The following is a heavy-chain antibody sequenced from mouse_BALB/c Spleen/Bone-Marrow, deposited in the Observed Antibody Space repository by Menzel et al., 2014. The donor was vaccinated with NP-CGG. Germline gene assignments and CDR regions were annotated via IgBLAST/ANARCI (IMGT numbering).Heavy chain of an antibody. CDR1: GYTFSSYW. J-gene: IGHJ4*01. Sequence: QVQLQQSGAELMKPGASVKISWKATGYTFSSYWIEWVKQRPGHGLEWIGEILPGSGSTDYNEKFKGKATFTADTSSNTAYIQLSSLTSEDSAVYYCASRYDAMDYWGQGTSVTVSS. CDR2: ILPGSGST. CDR3: ASRYDAMDY. V-gene: IGHV1-9*01.